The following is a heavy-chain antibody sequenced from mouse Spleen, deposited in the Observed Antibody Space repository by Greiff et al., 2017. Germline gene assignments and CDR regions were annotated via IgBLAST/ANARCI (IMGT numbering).Heavy chain of an antibody. CDR2: IYPSDSYT. CDR1: GYTFTSYW. J-gene: IGHJ3*01. CDR3: TVYRYLFAY. V-gene: IGHV1-69*02. Sequence: QVQLQQSGAELVRPGASVKLSCKASGYTFTSYWINWVKQRPGQGLEWIGKIYPSDSYTNYNQKFKDKATLTVDKSSSTAYMQLSSPTSEDSAVYYCTVYRYLFAYWGQGTLVTVSA. D-gene: IGHD2-14*01.